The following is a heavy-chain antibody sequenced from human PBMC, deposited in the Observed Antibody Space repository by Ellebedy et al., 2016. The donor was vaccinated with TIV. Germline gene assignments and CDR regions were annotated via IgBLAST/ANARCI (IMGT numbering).Heavy chain of an antibody. V-gene: IGHV3-23*01. CDR1: GFTFGDFF. Sequence: GESLKISXAASGFTFGDFFMSWVRRAPGKGLEWVSTISGGGDSRYFADSVKGRFTISRDNSKNTLYLQMNSLRVDDTAVYYCRYGHYSNVWGQGTLVTVS. CDR3: RYGHYSNV. CDR2: ISGGGDSR. D-gene: IGHD4-17*01. J-gene: IGHJ4*02.